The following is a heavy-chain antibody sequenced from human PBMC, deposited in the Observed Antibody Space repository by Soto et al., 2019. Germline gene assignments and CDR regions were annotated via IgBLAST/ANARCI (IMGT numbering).Heavy chain of an antibody. D-gene: IGHD1-26*01. V-gene: IGHV3-30-3*01. Sequence: GGSLRLSCAASGFTFSSYAMHWVRQVPGKGLEWVAVISYDGSNKYYADSVKGRFTISRDNSKNTLCLQMNSLRAEDTAVYYCARDRAGAQYGLDVWGQGTTVTVSS. CDR2: ISYDGSNK. CDR3: ARDRAGAQYGLDV. CDR1: GFTFSSYA. J-gene: IGHJ6*02.